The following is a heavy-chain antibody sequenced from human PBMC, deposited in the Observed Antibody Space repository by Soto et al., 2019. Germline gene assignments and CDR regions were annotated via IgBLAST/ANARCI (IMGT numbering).Heavy chain of an antibody. CDR3: AKGLEALCRGFMDV. V-gene: IGHV3-30*18. J-gene: IGHJ6*02. CDR1: GFTFSSYG. D-gene: IGHD5-12*01. Sequence: GGSLRLSCAASGFTFSSYGMHWVRQAPGKGLEWVAVISYDGSNKYYADSVKGRFTISRDNSKNTLYLQMNSLRAEDTAVYYCAKGLEALCRGFMDVWGQGTTV. CDR2: ISYDGSNK.